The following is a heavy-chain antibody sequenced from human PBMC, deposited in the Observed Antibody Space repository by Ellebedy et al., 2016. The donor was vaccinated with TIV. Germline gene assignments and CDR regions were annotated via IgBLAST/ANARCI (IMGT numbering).Heavy chain of an antibody. CDR3: ARAIYNRDCRFDY. CDR1: GFTFSSHW. J-gene: IGHJ4*02. V-gene: IGHV3-74*01. D-gene: IGHD2-21*02. CDR2: INSDGSST. Sequence: GESLKISCAASGFTFSSHWMHWVRQAPGKGLVWVSRINSDGSSTSYADSVKGRFTISRDNTKNSLLLQMNNLGAEETAIYYCARAIYNRDCRFDYWGQGALVTVAS.